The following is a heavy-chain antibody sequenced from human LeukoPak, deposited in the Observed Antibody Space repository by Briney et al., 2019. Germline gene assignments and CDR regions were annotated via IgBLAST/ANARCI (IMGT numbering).Heavy chain of an antibody. D-gene: IGHD4/OR15-4a*01. Sequence: VASVKVSCKASGYRFTSSDITWVRQAPGHGLEWMGLISTNNGNTNYAQKFQGRVRMTTETFTNTAYMELRSLTSDDTAVYYCARSDWAAVGPNVAFDIWGQGTMVTISS. CDR3: ARSDWAAVGPNVAFDI. J-gene: IGHJ3*02. V-gene: IGHV1-18*01. CDR2: ISTNNGNT. CDR1: GYRFTSSD.